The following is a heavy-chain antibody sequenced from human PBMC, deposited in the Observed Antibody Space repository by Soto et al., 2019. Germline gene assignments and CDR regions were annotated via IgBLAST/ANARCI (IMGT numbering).Heavy chain of an antibody. D-gene: IGHD3-3*01. V-gene: IGHV3-13*01. CDR1: GFTFSSYD. Sequence: GSLRLSCAASGFTFSSYDMHWVRQATGKGLEWVSAIGTAGDTYYPGSVKGRFTISRENAKNSLYLQMNSLRAGDTAVYYCARAPSPDSLEWLLRQDAFDIWGQGTMVTVSS. J-gene: IGHJ3*02. CDR3: ARAPSPDSLEWLLRQDAFDI. CDR2: IGTAGDT.